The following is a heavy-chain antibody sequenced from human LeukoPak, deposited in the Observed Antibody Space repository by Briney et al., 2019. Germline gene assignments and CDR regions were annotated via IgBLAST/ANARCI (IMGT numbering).Heavy chain of an antibody. CDR2: IYYSGST. D-gene: IGHD6-13*01. J-gene: IGHJ4*02. CDR3: ARVAAAGTAFDY. CDR1: GDSISRTHYS. V-gene: IGHV4-39*07. Sequence: PSETLTLTCTASGDSISRTHYSWGWIRQPPGKGLEWIGSIYYSGSTYYNPSLKSRVTISVDTSMQQFSLKLSSVTAADTAVYYCARVAAAGTAFDYWGQGTLVTVSS.